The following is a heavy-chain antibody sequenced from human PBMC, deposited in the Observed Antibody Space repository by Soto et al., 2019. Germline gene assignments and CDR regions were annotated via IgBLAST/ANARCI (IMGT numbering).Heavy chain of an antibody. CDR1: GGSFSGYY. Sequence: SETLSLTCAVYGGSFSGYYWSWIRKPPGKGLEWIGEINHSGSTNYNPSLKSRVTISVDTSKNQFSLKLSSVTAADTAVYYCASLRIPDDYWGQGTLVTVSS. J-gene: IGHJ4*02. V-gene: IGHV4-34*01. CDR3: ASLRIPDDY. CDR2: INHSGST.